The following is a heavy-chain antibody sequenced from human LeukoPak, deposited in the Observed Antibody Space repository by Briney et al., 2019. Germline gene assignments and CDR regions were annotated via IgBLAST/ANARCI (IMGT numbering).Heavy chain of an antibody. CDR2: IRYDRNNK. CDR1: GFTFSITG. Sequence: GGSLRLSCTACGFTFSITGMRCVRQAPGEGLEWVSYIRYDRNNKYNGDSVKGRITVSTDNSKNTLYLQMNSLRVEDTAVYYCARTYNPDYWGQGTLVTVSS. V-gene: IGHV3-30*02. D-gene: IGHD1-14*01. J-gene: IGHJ4*02. CDR3: ARTYNPDY.